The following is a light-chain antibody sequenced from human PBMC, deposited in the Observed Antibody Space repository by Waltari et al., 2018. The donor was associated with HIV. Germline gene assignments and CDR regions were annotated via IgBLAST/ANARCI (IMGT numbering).Light chain of an antibody. J-gene: IGLJ2*01. V-gene: IGLV6-57*03. Sequence: NFMLTQPHSVSESPGKTVAISCTRSSGSIASNFVQWYQQRPGSAATIVIYEDNQRPAGVPDRFSGSIDSSSNAASLTISGLKSEDEADYYCQSYDSSNVVFGGGTKLTVL. CDR3: QSYDSSNVV. CDR1: SGSIASNF. CDR2: EDN.